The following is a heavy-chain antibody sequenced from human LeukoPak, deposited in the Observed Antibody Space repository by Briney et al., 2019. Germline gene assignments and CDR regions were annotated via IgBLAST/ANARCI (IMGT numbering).Heavy chain of an antibody. J-gene: IGHJ4*02. V-gene: IGHV1-18*01. Sequence: GASVKVSCKASGYIFTSYGIIWVRQAPGQGLEWMGWISTNNGNTNYAQKFQGRVTTTTDTSTSTAYMEVRSLRSDDTAVYYCARVLYDCSGYYSRQIDYWGQGTLITVSS. CDR3: ARVLYDCSGYYSRQIDY. CDR1: GYIFTSYG. D-gene: IGHD3-22*01. CDR2: ISTNNGNT.